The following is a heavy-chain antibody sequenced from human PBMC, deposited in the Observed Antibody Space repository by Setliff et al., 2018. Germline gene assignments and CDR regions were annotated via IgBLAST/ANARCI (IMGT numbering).Heavy chain of an antibody. Sequence: ASVKVSCKASNYTFINYGMSWVRQTPGHGLEWMGWISGSSGDTYYAENLQVRVTVSTDTSTTTTYMELRNLRSDDTAVYYCARDADNYDTSENPIFDYWGQGTLVTVSS. J-gene: IGHJ4*02. D-gene: IGHD3-22*01. CDR2: ISGSSGDT. V-gene: IGHV1-18*01. CDR3: ARDADNYDTSENPIFDY. CDR1: NYTFINYG.